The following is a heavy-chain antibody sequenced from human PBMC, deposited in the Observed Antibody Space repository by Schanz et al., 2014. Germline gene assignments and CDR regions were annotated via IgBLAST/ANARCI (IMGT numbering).Heavy chain of an antibody. Sequence: VQLVESGGGLVKPGGSLRLSCAASGFTFSSYSMNWVRQAPGKGLEWVSSISSSSSYIYCADSVKGRFTISRDNAKNSLYLQMNSLRADDTAVYFCARAHGNNWYGKGLDYWGQGTQVTVSS. V-gene: IGHV3-21*01. CDR2: ISSSSSYI. CDR1: GFTFSSYS. D-gene: IGHD1-1*01. J-gene: IGHJ4*02. CDR3: ARAHGNNWYGKGLDY.